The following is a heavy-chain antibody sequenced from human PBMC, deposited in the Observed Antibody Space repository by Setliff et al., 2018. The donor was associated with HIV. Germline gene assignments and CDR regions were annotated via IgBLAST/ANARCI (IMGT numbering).Heavy chain of an antibody. CDR3: ARLYYLVGNWFDP. Sequence: SETLSLTCTVSGDSISSSSYYWGWIRQPPGKGLEWIGSIYYSGSTYYNPSLKSRVTISVDTSKNQFSLKLSSVTAADTAVYYCARLYYLVGNWFDPWGQGTLVTVSS. CDR1: GDSISSSSYY. V-gene: IGHV4-39*01. CDR2: IYYSGST. J-gene: IGHJ5*02. D-gene: IGHD2-2*01.